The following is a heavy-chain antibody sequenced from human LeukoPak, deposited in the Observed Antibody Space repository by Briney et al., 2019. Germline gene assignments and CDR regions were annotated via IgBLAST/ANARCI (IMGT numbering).Heavy chain of an antibody. D-gene: IGHD5-12*01. CDR1: AFTFSSYV. J-gene: IGHJ4*02. V-gene: IGHV3-23*01. Sequence: PGGSLRLSCTASAFTFSSYVMSWVRQAPGQGLEWVSAIAGGSDYTYYSDSVKGRFTISRDNSKNTLYLQMNSLRADDTAVYYCAKALTYEGYFDYWGQGTLVTVSS. CDR3: AKALTYEGYFDY. CDR2: IAGGSDYT.